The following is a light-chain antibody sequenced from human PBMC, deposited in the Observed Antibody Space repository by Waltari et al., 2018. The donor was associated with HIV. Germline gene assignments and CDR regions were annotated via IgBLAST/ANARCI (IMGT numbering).Light chain of an antibody. CDR3: QSYDSGLTAYV. Sequence: QSVLTQPPSVSGAPGQRVTIPCPGSSSTIGAGYDVHWFQQLPGTAPKLLIYGNTNRPSGVPDRFSGSKSGTSASLAITGLQAEDEADYYCQSYDSGLTAYVFGTGTKVTVL. CDR2: GNT. J-gene: IGLJ1*01. CDR1: SSTIGAGYD. V-gene: IGLV1-40*01.